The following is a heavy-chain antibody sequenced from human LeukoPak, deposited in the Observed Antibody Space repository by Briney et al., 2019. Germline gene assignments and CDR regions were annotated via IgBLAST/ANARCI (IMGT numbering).Heavy chain of an antibody. CDR1: GFTFSSYW. CDR3: ARDRNNRNEDQYYYDMDV. D-gene: IGHD1-1*01. Sequence: GGSLRLSCAASGFTFSSYWMHWVRQAPGKGLEWVSSISNTGSYIYSADSVKGRFTISRDNAKKSLYLQMNSLRAEDTAVYYCARDRNNRNEDQYYYDMDVWGQGTTVTVSS. J-gene: IGHJ6*02. V-gene: IGHV3-21*01. CDR2: ISNTGSYI.